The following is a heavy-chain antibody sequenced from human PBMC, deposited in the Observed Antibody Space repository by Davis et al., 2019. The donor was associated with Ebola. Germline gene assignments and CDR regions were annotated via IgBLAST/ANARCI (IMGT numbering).Heavy chain of an antibody. CDR2: INHSGST. CDR3: ARCGRKYYDFWSGYYTHWYFDL. CDR1: GGSFSGYY. V-gene: IGHV4-34*01. D-gene: IGHD3-3*01. J-gene: IGHJ2*01. Sequence: MPSETLSLTCAVYGGSFSGYYWSWIRQPPGKGLEWIGEINHSGSTNYNPSLKSRVTISVATSKNQLSLKLSSVTAADTAVYYCARCGRKYYDFWSGYYTHWYFDLWGRGTLVTVSS.